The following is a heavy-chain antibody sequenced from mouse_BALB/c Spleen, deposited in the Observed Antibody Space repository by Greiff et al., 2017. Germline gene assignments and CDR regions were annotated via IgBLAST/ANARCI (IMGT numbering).Heavy chain of an antibody. CDR1: GFAFSSYD. CDR3: ARHNYYGYPNYAMDY. V-gene: IGHV5-12-1*01. J-gene: IGHJ4*01. CDR2: ISSGGGST. D-gene: IGHD2-2*01. Sequence: EVKLVESGGGLVKPGGSLKLSCAASGFAFSSYDMSWVRQTPEKRLEWVAYISSGGGSTYYPDTVKGRFTISRDNAKNTLYLQMSSLKSEDTAMYYCARHNYYGYPNYAMDYWGQGTSVTVSS.